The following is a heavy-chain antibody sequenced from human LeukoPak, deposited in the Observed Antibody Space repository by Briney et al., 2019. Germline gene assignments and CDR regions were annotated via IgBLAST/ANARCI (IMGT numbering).Heavy chain of an antibody. V-gene: IGHV1-2*02. CDR1: GYTFTGYY. CDR2: ISPNSGGT. Sequence: ASVKVSCKASGYTFTGYYMHWVRQAPGQGLEWMGWISPNSGGTNYAQKFQGRVTMTRDTSISTAYMELSRLRSDDTAVYYCASTTGTTQSDAFDIWGQGTMVTVSS. CDR3: ASTTGTTQSDAFDI. D-gene: IGHD1-1*01. J-gene: IGHJ3*02.